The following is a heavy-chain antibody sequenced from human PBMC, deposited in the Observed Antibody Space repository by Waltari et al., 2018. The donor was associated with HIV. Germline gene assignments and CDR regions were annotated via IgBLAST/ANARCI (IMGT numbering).Heavy chain of an antibody. V-gene: IGHV4-39*07. Sequence: QLQLQESGPGLVKPSETLSLTCTVSGGSISTSSYYWGWTRQPPGKGLEWIGSIYYSGSIYYNPSLKSRITISVDTSKNQFSLRLISVTAADTAVYYCARDPYRGFSYGTDNWFDPWGQGTLVTVSS. CDR2: IYYSGSI. CDR3: ARDPYRGFSYGTDNWFDP. D-gene: IGHD5-18*01. CDR1: GGSISTSSYY. J-gene: IGHJ5*02.